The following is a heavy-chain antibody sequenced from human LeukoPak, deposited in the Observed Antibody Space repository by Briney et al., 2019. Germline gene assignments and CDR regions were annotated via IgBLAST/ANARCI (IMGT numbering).Heavy chain of an antibody. CDR1: GFTFSGSA. CDR3: TRHIKGSKNWSDP. V-gene: IGHV3-73*01. Sequence: GGSLRLSCAASGFTFSGSAMHWVRQASGKGLEWVGRIRSKANSYATAYAASVKGRFTISRDDSKNTAYLQMNSLKTEDTAVYYCTRHIKGSKNWSDPWGQGTLVTVSS. D-gene: IGHD1-14*01. J-gene: IGHJ5*02. CDR2: IRSKANSYAT.